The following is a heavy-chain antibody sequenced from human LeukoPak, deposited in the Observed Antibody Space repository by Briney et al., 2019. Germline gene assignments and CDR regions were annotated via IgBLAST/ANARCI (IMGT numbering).Heavy chain of an antibody. Sequence: GGSLRLSCAASGFTFSSHSMSGVRQPPGEGLEWVAAISPSGDSTTYRDSVKGQFTISRDNSRNRLYLQMNTLTVEDTAIYYSARRLLTVGVTDFFDFSGQGALVTVSS. J-gene: IGHJ4*02. D-gene: IGHD2-21*02. CDR1: GFTFSSHS. CDR2: ISPSGDST. CDR3: ARRLLTVGVTDFFDF. V-gene: IGHV3-23*01.